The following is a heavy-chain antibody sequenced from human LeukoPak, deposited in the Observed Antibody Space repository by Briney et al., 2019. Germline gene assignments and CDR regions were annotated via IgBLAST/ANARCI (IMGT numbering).Heavy chain of an antibody. V-gene: IGHV3-30*03. Sequence: GGSLRLSCAASGFTFSSYSMNWVRQAPGKGLEWVAVISYDGSNKYYADSVKGRFTISRDNSKNTLYLQMNSLRAEDTAVYYCARPDPYDSSGYYCPFDYWGQGTLVTVSS. CDR3: ARPDPYDSSGYYCPFDY. CDR2: ISYDGSNK. D-gene: IGHD3-22*01. CDR1: GFTFSSYS. J-gene: IGHJ4*02.